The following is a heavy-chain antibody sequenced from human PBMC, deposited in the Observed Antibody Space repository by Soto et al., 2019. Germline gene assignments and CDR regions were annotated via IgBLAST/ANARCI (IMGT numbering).Heavy chain of an antibody. CDR1: GFSLSTSGMC. Sequence: SGPTLVNPTQTLTLTCTFSGFSLSTSGMCVSWIRQPPGKALEWLARIDWDDDKYYSTSLKTRLTISKDTSKNQVVLTMPNMDPVDTATYYCARSSSLDYYMDVWGKGTTVTVSS. J-gene: IGHJ6*03. CDR2: IDWDDDK. CDR3: ARSSSLDYYMDV. V-gene: IGHV2-70*11.